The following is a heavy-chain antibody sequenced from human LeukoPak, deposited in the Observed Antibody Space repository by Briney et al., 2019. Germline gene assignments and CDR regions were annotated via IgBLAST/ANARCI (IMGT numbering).Heavy chain of an antibody. CDR1: RYTLTELS. J-gene: IGHJ4*02. CDR2: FDPEDGET. V-gene: IGHV1-24*01. D-gene: IGHD2-15*01. CDR3: ATDPVGYCSANGCYSVDY. Sequence: ASVKVSCKVSRYTLTELSMHWVRQAPGKGLEWMGGFDPEDGETIYAQKFQGRVTMTEDTSTDTAYMELTSLRSDDTAMYYCATDPVGYCSANGCYSVDYWGQGTLVTVSS.